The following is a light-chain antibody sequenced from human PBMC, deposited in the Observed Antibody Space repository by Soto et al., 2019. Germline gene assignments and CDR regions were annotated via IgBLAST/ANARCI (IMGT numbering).Light chain of an antibody. Sequence: DIQMTQSPSSLSASVGDRFTITFRASQGIGNYLAWYQQKPGRVPKLLIHAATTLQSGVPSRFSGSGTGTDFTLTISSLQPEDAAIYFCQKCNSPPPFTFGPGTMVDVK. V-gene: IGKV1-27*01. J-gene: IGKJ3*01. CDR1: QGIGNY. CDR3: QKCNSPPPFT. CDR2: AAT.